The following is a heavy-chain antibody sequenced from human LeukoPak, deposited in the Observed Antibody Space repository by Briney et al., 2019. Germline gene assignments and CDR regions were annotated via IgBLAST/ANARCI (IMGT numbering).Heavy chain of an antibody. Sequence: PGGSLRLSCAASGFTFSSYAMSWVRQAPGKGLEWVSAISGSGGSTYYADSVKGRFTISRDNSKNTLYLQMNSLRAEDTAVYYCARGRRRGYSYGTVDYWGQGTLVTVSS. V-gene: IGHV3-23*01. D-gene: IGHD5-18*01. CDR3: ARGRRRGYSYGTVDY. CDR1: GFTFSSYA. J-gene: IGHJ4*02. CDR2: ISGSGGST.